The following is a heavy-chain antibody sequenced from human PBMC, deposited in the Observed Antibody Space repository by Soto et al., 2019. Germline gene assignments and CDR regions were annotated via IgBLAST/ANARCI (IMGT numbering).Heavy chain of an antibody. D-gene: IGHD1-26*01. V-gene: IGHV1-2*02. J-gene: IGHJ5*02. CDR3: ARDLGCRSGSYYDCNWFDP. CDR1: GYTFTGYY. Sequence: GASVKFSCKASGYTFTGYYVHWVRQAPGQGLEWMGWINPNSGGTNYAQKFQGRVTMTRDTSISTAYMELSRLGSDDTAVYYCARDLGCRSGSYYDCNWFDPWGQGTLVTVSS. CDR2: INPNSGGT.